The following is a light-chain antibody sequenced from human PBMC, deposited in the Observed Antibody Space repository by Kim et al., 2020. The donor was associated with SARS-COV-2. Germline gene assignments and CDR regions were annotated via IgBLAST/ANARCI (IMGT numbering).Light chain of an antibody. V-gene: IGLV3-21*04. CDR1: NIGTKS. J-gene: IGLJ3*02. Sequence: SYELTQPPSVTVAPGQTARLTCGRNNIGTKSVHWYQQKPGQAPVVVIFYGSYRPSGIPERISGSNSGDTATLTINRVEAGDEADYYCQLWDDDSDHWGLGGGTQLTVL. CDR2: YGS. CDR3: QLWDDDSDHWG.